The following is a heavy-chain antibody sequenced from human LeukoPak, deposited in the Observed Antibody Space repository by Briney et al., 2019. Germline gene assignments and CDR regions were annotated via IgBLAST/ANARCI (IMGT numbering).Heavy chain of an antibody. D-gene: IGHD6-19*01. V-gene: IGHV3-7*01. CDR3: ARDPPPLYSSGWYYFDY. CDR2: IKQDGSEK. CDR1: GFTFSSYW. J-gene: IGHJ4*02. Sequence: SGGSLRLSCAASGFTFSSYWMSWVRQAPGKGLEWVANIKQDGSEKYYVDSVKGRFTISRDNAKNSLYLQMNSLRAEDTAVYYCARDPPPLYSSGWYYFDYWGQGTLVTVSS.